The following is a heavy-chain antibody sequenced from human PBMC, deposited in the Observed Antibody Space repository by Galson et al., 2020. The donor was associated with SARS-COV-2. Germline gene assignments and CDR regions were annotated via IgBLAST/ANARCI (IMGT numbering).Heavy chain of an antibody. CDR3: ARDASWAMFGMDV. Sequence: GESLKISCAVSGFTFSSYSMNWVRQAPGKGLEWVSSISSSSHYIYYADSLKGRFTISRDNAKNSLYLQMNSLRAEDTAVYYCARDASWAMFGMDVWGQGTTVTVSS. CDR1: GFTFSSYS. D-gene: IGHD1-26*01. CDR2: ISSSSHYI. J-gene: IGHJ6*02. V-gene: IGHV3-21*01.